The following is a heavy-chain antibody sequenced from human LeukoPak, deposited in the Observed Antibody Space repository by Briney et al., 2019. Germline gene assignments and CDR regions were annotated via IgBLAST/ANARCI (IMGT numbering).Heavy chain of an antibody. D-gene: IGHD3-22*01. J-gene: IGHJ4*02. V-gene: IGHV1-18*01. Sequence: ASVKVSCKASGYTFTSYGISWVRQAPGQGLEWIGGINAYNGNTNYAQKLQGRVTMTTDTSTSTAYMELRSLRSDDTAVYYCARGFPRYYYDSSGYYYFDYWGQGTLVTVSS. CDR1: GYTFTSYG. CDR2: INAYNGNT. CDR3: ARGFPRYYYDSSGYYYFDY.